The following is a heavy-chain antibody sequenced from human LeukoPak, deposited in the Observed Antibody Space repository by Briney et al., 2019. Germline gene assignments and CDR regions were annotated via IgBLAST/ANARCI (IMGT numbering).Heavy chain of an antibody. V-gene: IGHV3-66*01. CDR3: TRGQSYCGADCYSD. CDR2: MYTGGGR. Sequence: GSLRLSCAASGFTFSSYSMNWVRQPPGKGLEWVSVMYTGGGRYYGDSVKGRFTISRDNSKNTVFLQMNSLRVEDTALYYCTRGQSYCGADCYSDWGQGTLVTVSS. CDR1: GFTFSSYS. D-gene: IGHD2-21*02. J-gene: IGHJ4*02.